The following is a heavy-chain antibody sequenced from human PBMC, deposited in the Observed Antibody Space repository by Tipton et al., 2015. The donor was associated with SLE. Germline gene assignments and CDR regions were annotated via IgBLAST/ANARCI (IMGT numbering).Heavy chain of an antibody. D-gene: IGHD4-17*01. Sequence: TLSLTCAVYGGSFSGYYWSWIRQPPGKGLEWIGYIYYSGSTNYNPSLKSRLTISVDTSKNQFSLKLSSVTAADTAVYYCARDLGDGDYENWGQGTLVTVSS. CDR3: ARDLGDGDYEN. CDR1: GGSFSGYY. CDR2: IYYSGST. J-gene: IGHJ4*02. V-gene: IGHV4-34*09.